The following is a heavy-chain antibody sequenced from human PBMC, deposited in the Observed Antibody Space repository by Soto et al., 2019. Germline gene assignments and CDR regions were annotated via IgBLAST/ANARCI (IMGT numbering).Heavy chain of an antibody. V-gene: IGHV3-53*01. J-gene: IGHJ4*02. D-gene: IGHD6-13*01. Sequence: GGSLRLSCAASGFTVSSTHMTWVRQAPGKGLEWVSIIFSSGSTYYADSVKGRFTISRDSSKNTVSLQMNSLRAEDTAVYYCAKGGIGMVRTFDYWGQGALVTVSS. CDR3: AKGGIGMVRTFDY. CDR1: GFTVSSTH. CDR2: IFSSGST.